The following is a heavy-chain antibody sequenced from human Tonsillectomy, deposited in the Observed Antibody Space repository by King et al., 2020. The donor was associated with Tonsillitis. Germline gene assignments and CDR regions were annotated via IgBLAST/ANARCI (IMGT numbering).Heavy chain of an antibody. J-gene: IGHJ3*02. CDR1: GYTFTGYY. V-gene: IGHV1-2*02. D-gene: IGHD3-22*01. CDR2: INPNSGGT. Sequence: VQLVESGAEVKKPGASVKVSCTASGYTFTGYYMHWVRQAPGQGLEWMGWINPNSGGTNYAQKFQGRVTMTRDTSISTAYMELSRLRSDDTAVYYCASLPYYYDSSGYHYGPDAFDIWGQGTMVTVSS. CDR3: ASLPYYYDSSGYHYGPDAFDI.